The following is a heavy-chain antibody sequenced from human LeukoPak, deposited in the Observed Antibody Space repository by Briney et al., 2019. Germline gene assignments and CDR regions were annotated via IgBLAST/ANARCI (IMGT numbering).Heavy chain of an antibody. V-gene: IGHV3-30-3*01. CDR2: ISYDGSNK. D-gene: IGHD5-12*01. J-gene: IGHJ4*02. CDR1: GFTFSSYA. CDR3: ARFKVATPFDY. Sequence: GGSLRLSCAASGFTFSSYAMHWVRQAPGKGLEWVAVISYDGSNKYYADSAKGRFTISRDNSKNTLYLQMNSLRAEDTAVYYCARFKVATPFDYWGQGTLVTVSS.